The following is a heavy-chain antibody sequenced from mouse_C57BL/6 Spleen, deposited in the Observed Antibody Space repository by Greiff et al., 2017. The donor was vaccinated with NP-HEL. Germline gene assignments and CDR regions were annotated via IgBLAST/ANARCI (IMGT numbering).Heavy chain of an antibody. Sequence: QVQLQQPGAELVKPGASVKVSCKASGYTFTSYWMHWVKQRPGQGLEWIGRIHPSDSDTNYNQKFKGKATLTVDKSSSTAYMQLRSLTSEDSAVYYCATYYYGSSPAWFAYWGQGTLVTVSA. CDR2: IHPSDSDT. CDR3: ATYYYGSSPAWFAY. J-gene: IGHJ3*01. V-gene: IGHV1-74*01. D-gene: IGHD1-1*01. CDR1: GYTFTSYW.